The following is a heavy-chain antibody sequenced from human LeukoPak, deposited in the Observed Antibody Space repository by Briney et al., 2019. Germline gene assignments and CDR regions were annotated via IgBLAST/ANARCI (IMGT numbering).Heavy chain of an antibody. Sequence: ASVKVSCKASGYTFTSYDINWVRQAPGQGLEWMGWMNPNSGNTGYAQKFQGRVTMTRNTSISTAYMELSSLRSEDTAVYYCARAPMVRGVIVNWFDPWGQGTLVTVSS. V-gene: IGHV1-8*01. CDR2: MNPNSGNT. CDR1: GYTFTSYD. D-gene: IGHD3-10*01. CDR3: ARAPMVRGVIVNWFDP. J-gene: IGHJ5*02.